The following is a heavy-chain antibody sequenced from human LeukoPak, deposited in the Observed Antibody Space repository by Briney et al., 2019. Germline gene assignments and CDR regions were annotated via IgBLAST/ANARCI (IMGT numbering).Heavy chain of an antibody. CDR1: GFVYHNYW. V-gene: IGHV3-23*01. CDR2: ISGSGGST. Sequence: GGSLRLSCAASGFVYHNYWMSWVRQAPGKGLEWVSAISGSGGSTYYADSVKGRFTISRDNSKNTLYLQMNSLRAEDTAVYYCAKHPSGTAKYYYYYMDVWAKGPRSPSP. J-gene: IGHJ6*03. CDR3: AKHPSGTAKYYYYYMDV. D-gene: IGHD5-18*01.